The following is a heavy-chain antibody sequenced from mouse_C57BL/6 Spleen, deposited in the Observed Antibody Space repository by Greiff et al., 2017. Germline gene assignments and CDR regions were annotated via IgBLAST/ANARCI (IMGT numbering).Heavy chain of an antibody. Sequence: QVQLQQPGAELVMPGASVTLSCKASGYTFTSYWMHWVKQRPGQGLEWIGEIDPSDSYTNYTQKFKGKSTLTVDKSSSTAYMQLSLLTSEDSAVYYCARSFITTVPGYDFDHWGQGTTLTVSS. V-gene: IGHV1-69*01. J-gene: IGHJ2*01. CDR2: IDPSDSYT. D-gene: IGHD1-1*01. CDR3: ARSFITTVPGYDFDH. CDR1: GYTFTSYW.